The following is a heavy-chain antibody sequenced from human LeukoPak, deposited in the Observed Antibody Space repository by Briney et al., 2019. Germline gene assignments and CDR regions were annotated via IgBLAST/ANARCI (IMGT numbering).Heavy chain of an antibody. J-gene: IGHJ5*02. V-gene: IGHV4-59*01. CDR3: AWVDAAAGNDWFDP. CDR1: GVSISGYY. D-gene: IGHD6-25*01. CDR2: IYYSGST. Sequence: GTLCLSCTVSGVSISGYYWSWVRQPPGKGLEWIGYIYYSGSTNYTPSLTSRVAISVDTSKNQFSPKLRSVHAPAQALYFFAWVDAAAGNDWFDPWGQGTLVTVSS.